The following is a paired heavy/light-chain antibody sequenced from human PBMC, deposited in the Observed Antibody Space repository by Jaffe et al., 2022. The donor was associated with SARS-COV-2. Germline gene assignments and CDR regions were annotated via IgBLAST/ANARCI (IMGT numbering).Light chain of an antibody. CDR2: AAS. J-gene: IGKJ1*01. CDR3: QQYNSYPWT. V-gene: IGKV1-16*02. Sequence: DIQMTQSPSSLSASVGDRVTITCRASQGISNYLAWFQQKPGKAPKSLIYAASSLQSGVPSKFSGSGSGTDFTLTISSLQPEDFATYYCQQYNSYPWTFGQGTKVEIK. CDR1: QGISNY.
Heavy chain of an antibody. V-gene: IGHV3-33*01. CDR2: IWYDGSNK. CDR1: GFTFSSYG. D-gene: IGHD2-2*01. Sequence: QVQLVESGGGVVQPGRSLRLSCAASGFTFSSYGMHWVRQAPGKGLEWVAVIWYDGSNKYYADSVKGRFTISRDNSKNTLYLQMNSLRAEDTAVYYCARDSALHCSSTSCPVDYGMDVWGQGTTVTVSS. J-gene: IGHJ6*02. CDR3: ARDSALHCSSTSCPVDYGMDV.